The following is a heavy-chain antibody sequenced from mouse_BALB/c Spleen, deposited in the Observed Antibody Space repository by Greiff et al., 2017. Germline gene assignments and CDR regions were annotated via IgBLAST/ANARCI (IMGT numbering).Heavy chain of an antibody. D-gene: IGHD1-1*01. CDR1: GFTFSSYA. Sequence: EVMLVESGGGLVKPGGSLKLSCAASGFTFSSYAMSCVRQTPEKRLEWVASISSGGSTYYPDSVKGRFTISRDNARNILYLQMSSLRSEDTAMYYCARAGVNYYGSSYWYFDVWGAGTTVTVSS. J-gene: IGHJ1*01. CDR3: ARAGVNYYGSSYWYFDV. CDR2: ISSGGST. V-gene: IGHV5-6-5*01.